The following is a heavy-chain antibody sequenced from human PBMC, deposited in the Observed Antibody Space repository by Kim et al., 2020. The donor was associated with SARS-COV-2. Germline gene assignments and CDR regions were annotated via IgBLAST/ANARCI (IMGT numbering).Heavy chain of an antibody. J-gene: IGHJ6*02. CDR3: ARKRNYAMDV. V-gene: IGHV3-11*01. CDR1: GFSFSDHY. CDR2: ISSSGSTT. Sequence: GGSLRLSCAASGFSFSDHYMTWIRQAPGKGLEWVSYISSSGSTTHYADPVKGRFTISRDNAKNSLYLQMNSLRAEDTAVYYCARKRNYAMDVWGQGTTVTVSS.